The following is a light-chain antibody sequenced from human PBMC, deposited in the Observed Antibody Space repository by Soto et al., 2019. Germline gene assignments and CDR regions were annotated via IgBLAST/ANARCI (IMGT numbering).Light chain of an antibody. CDR2: GTP. CDR3: QQYGSSPIT. CDR1: QSVSSSY. V-gene: IGKV3-20*01. Sequence: DIVMTQSPDSLTVSLGERATLSCSVSQSVSSSYLAWYQQKPGQALRLLIYGTPSRATGIPVRFSGTVSGTDFTLTISRLEPEDFAVYYCQQYGSSPITFGQGTRLEIK. J-gene: IGKJ5*01.